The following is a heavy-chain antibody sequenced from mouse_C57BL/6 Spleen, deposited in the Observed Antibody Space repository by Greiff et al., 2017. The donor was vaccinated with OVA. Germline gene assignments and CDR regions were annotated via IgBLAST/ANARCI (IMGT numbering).Heavy chain of an antibody. D-gene: IGHD3-1*01. CDR2: ISSCSSTI. CDR3: ARQDLGAWFAY. Sequence: EVQWVESGGGLVKPGGSLKLSCAASGFTFSDYGMHWVRQAPEKGLEWVAYISSCSSTIYYADTVKGRFTISRDNAKNTLFLQMTSLRSEDTAMYYCARQDLGAWFAYWGQGTLVTVSA. J-gene: IGHJ3*01. V-gene: IGHV5-17*01. CDR1: GFTFSDYG.